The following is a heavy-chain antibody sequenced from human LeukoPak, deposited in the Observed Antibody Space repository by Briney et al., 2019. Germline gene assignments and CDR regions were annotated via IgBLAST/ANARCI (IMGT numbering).Heavy chain of an antibody. CDR1: GGSFSGYY. V-gene: IGHV4-4*07. J-gene: IGHJ6*03. CDR2: IYTSGST. CDR3: ARDSSSWHPVYYYYMDV. D-gene: IGHD6-13*01. Sequence: SETLSLTCAVYGGSFSGYYWSWIRQPAGKGLEWIGRIYTSGSTNYNPSLKSRVTMSVDTSKNQFSLKLSSVTAADTAVYYCARDSSSWHPVYYYYMDVWGKGTTVTISS.